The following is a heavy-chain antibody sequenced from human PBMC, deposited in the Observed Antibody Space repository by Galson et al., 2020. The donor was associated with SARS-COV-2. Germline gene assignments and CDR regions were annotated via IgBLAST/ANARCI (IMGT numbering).Heavy chain of an antibody. Sequence: ASVKVYCKASGYTFTGHYMHWVRQAPGQGLEWMGWINPNSGGTNYAQKFQGRVTMTRDTSISTAYMELSRLRSDDTAVYYCARELSIAAAGDYYYGMDVWGQGTTVTVSS. CDR3: ARELSIAAAGDYYYGMDV. J-gene: IGHJ6*02. CDR2: INPNSGGT. V-gene: IGHV1-2*02. CDR1: GYTFTGHY. D-gene: IGHD6-13*01.